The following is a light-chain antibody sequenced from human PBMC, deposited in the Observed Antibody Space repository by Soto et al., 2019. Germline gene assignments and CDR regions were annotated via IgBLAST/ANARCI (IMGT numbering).Light chain of an antibody. CDR1: QDIANY. CDR3: QQYDDLPRT. CDR2: GAS. V-gene: IGKV1-33*01. Sequence: DIQMTQSPSSLSASVGDRVTITCQASQDIANYLNWYQQKPGKAPNLLIYGASYLQTGVPSRFSGNGSGTDVTFSISNLQPEDIATYYCQQYDDLPRTFGGGTKVEIQ. J-gene: IGKJ4*01.